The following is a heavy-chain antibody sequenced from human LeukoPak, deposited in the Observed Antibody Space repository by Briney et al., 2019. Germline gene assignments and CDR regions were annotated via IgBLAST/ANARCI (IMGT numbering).Heavy chain of an antibody. CDR1: GFTFSSYG. J-gene: IGHJ4*02. V-gene: IGHV3-23*01. D-gene: IGHD1-26*01. CDR2: ISGSGDST. Sequence: GGSLRLSCAASGFTFSSYGMHWVRQAPGKGLEWVSRISGSGDSTYYVDSVKGRFTISRDISKNTLYLQMNSLRAEDTALYYCAKERGYSGSSLDYWGQGTLLTVSS. CDR3: AKERGYSGSSLDY.